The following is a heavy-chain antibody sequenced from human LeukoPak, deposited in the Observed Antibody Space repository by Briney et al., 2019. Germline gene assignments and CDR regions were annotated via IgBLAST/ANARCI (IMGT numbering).Heavy chain of an antibody. CDR3: ARILEPQGYFDY. CDR2: IYSGGST. V-gene: IGHV3-66*01. J-gene: IGHJ4*02. Sequence: PGRSLRLSCAASGFTVSSNYMSWVRQAPGKGLEWVSVIYSGGSTYYADSVKGRFTISRDNSKNTLYLQMNSLRAEDTAVYYCARILEPQGYFDYWGQGTLVTVSS. D-gene: IGHD1-14*01. CDR1: GFTVSSNY.